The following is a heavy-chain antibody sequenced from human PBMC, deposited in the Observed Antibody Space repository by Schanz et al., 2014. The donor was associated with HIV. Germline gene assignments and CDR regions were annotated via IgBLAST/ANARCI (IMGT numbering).Heavy chain of an antibody. J-gene: IGHJ4*02. Sequence: EVQLVESGGGLVKPGGSLRLSCAASGFTFSSYAMSWVRQAPGKGLEWVSAISGSGGSTYYADSVKGRFTISRDNSKNTLYLQMNSLRAEDTAVYYCAKEEQQLGGVGGYHFDYWGQGTLVTVSS. D-gene: IGHD6-13*01. CDR2: ISGSGGST. CDR3: AKEEQQLGGVGGYHFDY. CDR1: GFTFSSYA. V-gene: IGHV3-23*04.